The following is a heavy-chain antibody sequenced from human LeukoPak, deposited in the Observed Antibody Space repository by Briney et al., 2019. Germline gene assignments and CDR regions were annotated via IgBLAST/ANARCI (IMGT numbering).Heavy chain of an antibody. V-gene: IGHV4-39*01. CDR3: ARLGDSYATDY. D-gene: IGHD5-18*01. CDR1: GGSISSSNYS. Sequence: PSETLSLTCTVSGGSISSSNYSWGWIRQPPGKGLEWVGSIYYSGSTYYNPSLKSRVTISVDTSKNQFSLKLSSVTAADTAVYYCARLGDSYATDYWGQGTLVTVSS. J-gene: IGHJ4*02. CDR2: IYYSGST.